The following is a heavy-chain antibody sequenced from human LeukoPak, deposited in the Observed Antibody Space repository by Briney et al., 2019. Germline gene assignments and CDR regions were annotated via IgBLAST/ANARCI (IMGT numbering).Heavy chain of an antibody. D-gene: IGHD4/OR15-4a*01. Sequence: GGSLRLSCAASGFAFSSYGMHWVRQAPGKGLEWVAVISYDGSNKYYADSVRGRFTISRDDSKNTLSLQMDSLRGEDTAVYYCATDDYGLDPWGQGAQVIVSS. CDR2: ISYDGSNK. CDR1: GFAFSSYG. CDR3: ATDDYGLDP. V-gene: IGHV3-30*19. J-gene: IGHJ5*02.